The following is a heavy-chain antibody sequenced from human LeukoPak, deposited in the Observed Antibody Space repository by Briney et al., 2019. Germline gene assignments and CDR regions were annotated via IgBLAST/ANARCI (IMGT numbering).Heavy chain of an antibody. D-gene: IGHD3-3*01. J-gene: IGHJ4*02. CDR2: ISGRSSYI. Sequence: PGGSLRLSCAASGFTFSTSTMNWVRQAPGKGLEWVSFISGRSSYIYYADSVKGRFTISRDNAKNSLYLQMNSLRVDDTAVYYCASPYQSYDYWSAFGWGQGTLVTVSS. CDR3: ASPYQSYDYWSAFG. V-gene: IGHV3-21*01. CDR1: GFTFSTST.